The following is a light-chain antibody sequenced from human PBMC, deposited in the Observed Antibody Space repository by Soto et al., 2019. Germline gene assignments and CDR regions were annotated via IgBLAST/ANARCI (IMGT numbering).Light chain of an antibody. V-gene: IGKV3-20*01. CDR3: QQYGTSFWT. CDR2: GAS. CDR1: QSVSSSY. J-gene: IGKJ1*01. Sequence: EIVLTQSPGTLSLSPGERATLSCRTSQSVSSSYLAWYQQKPGQAPRLLIYGASTRATGIPDRFSGSGSGTDFTLTISILEPEDFAVYYCQQYGTSFWTFGQGNKVEIK.